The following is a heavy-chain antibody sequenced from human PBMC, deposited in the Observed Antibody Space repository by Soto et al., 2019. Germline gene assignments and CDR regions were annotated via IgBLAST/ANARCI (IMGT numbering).Heavy chain of an antibody. Sequence: PSETLSLTCTVSGGSISSYYWSWIRQPPGKGLEWIGYIYYSGSTNYNPSLKSRVTISVDTSKNQFSLKLSSVTAADTAVYYCARIGYYYDSNPCGYFDYWGQGTLVTVSS. CDR2: IYYSGST. J-gene: IGHJ4*02. V-gene: IGHV4-59*08. CDR1: GGSISSYY. CDR3: ARIGYYYDSNPCGYFDY. D-gene: IGHD3-22*01.